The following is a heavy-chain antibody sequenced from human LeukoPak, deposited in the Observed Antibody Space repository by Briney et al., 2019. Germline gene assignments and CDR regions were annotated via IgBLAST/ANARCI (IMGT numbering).Heavy chain of an antibody. CDR2: IWYDGSNK. J-gene: IGHJ6*02. V-gene: IGHV3-33*01. Sequence: GGSLRLSCATSGFTFRSHAMHWVRQSPGKGLEWVAQIWYDGSNKYYADSVKGRFSVSRDNSKNTLYLQMNSLRVEDTAVYYCARDGQRLDPYAMDVWGQGTTITVSS. CDR3: ARDGQRLDPYAMDV. CDR1: GFTFRSHA. D-gene: IGHD6-25*01.